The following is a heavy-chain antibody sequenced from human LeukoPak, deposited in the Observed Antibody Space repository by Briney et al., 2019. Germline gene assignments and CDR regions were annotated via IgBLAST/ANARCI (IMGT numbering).Heavy chain of an antibody. J-gene: IGHJ4*02. D-gene: IGHD3-22*01. Sequence: ASVKVSCKASGYTFINYDINWVRQASGLGLEWMGWMKPNSGNAGYAQKFQGRVTITRSTSISTAYMELSNLRSENTAVYYCARGDSGGYPLGYWGQGTLVTVSS. CDR2: MKPNSGNA. CDR3: ARGDSGGYPLGY. CDR1: GYTFINYD. V-gene: IGHV1-8*03.